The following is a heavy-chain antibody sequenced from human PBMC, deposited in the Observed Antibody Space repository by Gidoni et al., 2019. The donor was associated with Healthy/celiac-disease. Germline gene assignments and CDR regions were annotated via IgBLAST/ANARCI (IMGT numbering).Heavy chain of an antibody. Sequence: QVQLQQWGAGLLKTSETLSLTCADDGGSFRGYYWSWIRQPPGKGLEWICEINHSGSTKYTPSLQCRVTISVHTSMNPFFLHLSSVTAAYPAVDYGASWSGCSGSYSLNWGQGTLVTVSS. D-gene: IGHD3-10*02. CDR1: GGSFRGYY. J-gene: IGHJ4*02. V-gene: IGHV4-34*01. CDR2: INHSGST. CDR3: ASWSGCSGSYSLN.